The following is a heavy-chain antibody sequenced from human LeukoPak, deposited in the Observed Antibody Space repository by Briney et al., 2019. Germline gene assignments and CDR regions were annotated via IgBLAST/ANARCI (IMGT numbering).Heavy chain of an antibody. D-gene: IGHD6-13*01. V-gene: IGHV3-23*01. CDR2: ISGSGGSA. Sequence: GGSLRLSCAASGFTFGTYAMTWVRPAPGKGLEWVSVISGSGGSANYADSVKGRFIISRDNSRNTLFLQMNSLRAEDTAVYYCAKHHYSSSRDYFDYWGQGTLVTVSS. CDR3: AKHHYSSSRDYFDY. J-gene: IGHJ4*02. CDR1: GFTFGTYA.